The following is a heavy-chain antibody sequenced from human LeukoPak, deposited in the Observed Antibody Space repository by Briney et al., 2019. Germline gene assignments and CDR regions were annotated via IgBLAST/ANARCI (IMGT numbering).Heavy chain of an antibody. V-gene: IGHV1-69*13. D-gene: IGHD1-14*01. CDR1: GGTFSSYA. CDR3: AEGSWTPENGMDV. CDR2: IIPIFGTA. J-gene: IGHJ6*02. Sequence: SVKVSCKASGGTFSSYAISWVRQAPGQGLEWMGGIIPIFGTANYAQKFQGRVTITADESTSTAYKELSSLRSEDTAVYYCAEGSWTPENGMDVWGQGTTVTVSS.